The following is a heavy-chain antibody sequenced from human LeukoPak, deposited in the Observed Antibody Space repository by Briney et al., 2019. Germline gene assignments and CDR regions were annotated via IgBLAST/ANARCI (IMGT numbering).Heavy chain of an antibody. CDR3: ARIAAAGTGFDP. Sequence: GASVKVSCKASGYTFTSYYMHWVRQAPGQGLEWMGIINPSGGSTSCAQKFQGRVTMTRDTSTSTVYMELSSLRSEDTAVYYCARIAAAGTGFDPWGQGTLVTVSS. D-gene: IGHD6-13*01. J-gene: IGHJ5*02. V-gene: IGHV1-46*01. CDR2: INPSGGST. CDR1: GYTFTSYY.